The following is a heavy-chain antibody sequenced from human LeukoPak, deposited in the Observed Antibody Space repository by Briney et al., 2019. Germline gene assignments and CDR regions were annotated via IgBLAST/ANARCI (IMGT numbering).Heavy chain of an antibody. V-gene: IGHV4-61*01. CDR1: GGSVSSGSYY. CDR3: ARGGYQLPYKYFDY. J-gene: IGHJ4*02. CDR2: IYYSGST. Sequence: SETLSLTCTVSGGSVSSGSYYWSWIRQPPGKGLEWIGYIYYSGSTNYNPSLKSRVTISVDTSKNQSSLKLSSVTAADTAVYYCARGGYQLPYKYFDYWGQGTLVTVSS. D-gene: IGHD2-2*02.